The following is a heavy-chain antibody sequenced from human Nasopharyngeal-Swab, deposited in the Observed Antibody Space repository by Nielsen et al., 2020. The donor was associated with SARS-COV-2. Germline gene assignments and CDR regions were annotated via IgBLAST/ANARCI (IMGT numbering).Heavy chain of an antibody. CDR3: AKVFTAATGSYFDF. Sequence: GESLKISCAASGFTFRNYAMSWVRQAPGKGLEWVSGISNGGGTTHNADSVRGRFTISRDNSKNTLYLQMNSLRAEDTATYYCAKVFTAATGSYFDFWSQGTLVTVSS. CDR2: ISNGGGTT. CDR1: GFTFRNYA. D-gene: IGHD6-13*01. V-gene: IGHV3-23*01. J-gene: IGHJ4*02.